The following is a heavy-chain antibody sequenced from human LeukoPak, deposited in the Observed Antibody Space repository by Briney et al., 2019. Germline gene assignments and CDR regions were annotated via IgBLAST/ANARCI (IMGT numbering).Heavy chain of an antibody. CDR3: TRGLYGDYFDY. Sequence: GGSLRLSCAASGFTFSIYAMHWVRQAPGKGLEWVAVISYDGSNKYYADSVKGRFTISRDNSKNTLYLQMNSLRAEDTAVYYCTRGLYGDYFDYWGQGTLVTVSS. J-gene: IGHJ4*02. D-gene: IGHD4-17*01. CDR1: GFTFSIYA. CDR2: ISYDGSNK. V-gene: IGHV3-30*04.